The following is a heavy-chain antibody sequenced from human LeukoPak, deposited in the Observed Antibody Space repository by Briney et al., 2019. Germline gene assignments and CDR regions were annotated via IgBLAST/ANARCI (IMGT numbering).Heavy chain of an antibody. J-gene: IGHJ5*02. CDR3: AKNSGSRFGWFDP. CDR2: ISGSGTSA. V-gene: IGHV3-23*01. CDR1: GFTFSTYA. D-gene: IGHD1-26*01. Sequence: GGSLRLSCAASGFTFSTYAMSWVRQAPGKGLEWVSTISGSGTSAYYADPVKGRFTISRDSSKSTMYLQMNSLSGGDTAVYYCAKNSGSRFGWFDPWGQGTLVTVSS.